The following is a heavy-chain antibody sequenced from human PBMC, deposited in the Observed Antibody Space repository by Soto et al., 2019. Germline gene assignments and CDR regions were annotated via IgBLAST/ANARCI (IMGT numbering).Heavy chain of an antibody. CDR3: TRGRQEPDY. CDR2: IRSKGYGETT. Sequence: PGGSLRLSCATSGFTFGGYAMNWVRQAPGKGLEWVGFIRSKGYGETTEYAASVKGRFTFSRDDSKSIAYLQMNSLKTEDAAFYYCTRGRQEPDYWGQGTLVTVSS. CDR1: GFTFGGYA. J-gene: IGHJ4*02. D-gene: IGHD1-26*01. V-gene: IGHV3-49*04.